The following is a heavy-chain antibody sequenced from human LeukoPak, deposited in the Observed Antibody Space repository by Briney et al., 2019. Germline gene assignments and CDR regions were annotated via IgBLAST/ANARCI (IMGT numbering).Heavy chain of an antibody. V-gene: IGHV4-4*07. Sequence: PSETLSLTCTVSGGSNSSHYWSWMPPPAGKALEWIGRIYTSGSTNYNPPLKSRVTMSVDTSKNQFSLKLSSVTAADTAVYYCARERYDPYYFDYWGQGTLVTVSS. CDR1: GGSNSSHY. CDR2: IYTSGST. J-gene: IGHJ4*02. D-gene: IGHD1-1*01. CDR3: ARERYDPYYFDY.